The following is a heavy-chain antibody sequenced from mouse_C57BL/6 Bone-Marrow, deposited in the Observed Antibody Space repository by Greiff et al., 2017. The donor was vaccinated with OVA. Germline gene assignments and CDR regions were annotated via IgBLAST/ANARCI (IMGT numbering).Heavy chain of an antibody. J-gene: IGHJ1*03. V-gene: IGHV1-74*01. CDR2: IHPSDSDT. D-gene: IGHD1-1*01. CDR1: GYTFTSYW. CDR3: AIGVLRYPSYFDV. Sequence: QVQLQQPGAELVKPGASVKVSCKASGYTFTSYWMHWVKQRPGQGLECIGRIHPSDSDTNYNQKFKGKATLTVDKSSSTAYMQLSSLTSEDSAVYYCAIGVLRYPSYFDVWGTGTTVTVSS.